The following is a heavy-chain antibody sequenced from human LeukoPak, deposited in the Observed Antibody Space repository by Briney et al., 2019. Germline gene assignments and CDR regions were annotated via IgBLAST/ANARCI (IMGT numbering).Heavy chain of an antibody. CDR1: GFTFSSYA. Sequence: GGSLRLSCAASGFTFSSYAMSWVRQAPGKGLEWVSAVSGSGGDTDYADSVKGRFTISRDNAKNSLYLQMNSLRAEDTAVYYCASQPVVVAAYFDYWGQGTLVTVSS. V-gene: IGHV3-23*01. D-gene: IGHD2-15*01. CDR3: ASQPVVVAAYFDY. J-gene: IGHJ4*02. CDR2: VSGSGGDT.